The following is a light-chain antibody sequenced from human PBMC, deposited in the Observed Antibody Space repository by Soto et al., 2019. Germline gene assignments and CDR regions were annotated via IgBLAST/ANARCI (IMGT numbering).Light chain of an antibody. CDR2: GNS. CDR1: SSNIGAGYD. V-gene: IGLV1-40*01. J-gene: IGLJ1*01. CDR3: QSYDSSLTALYV. Sequence: QSALTQPPSVSGAPGQRVTISCTGSSSNIGAGYDVQWYQQLPGTAPKLLMYGNSNRPSGVPDRFSGSKSGTSASLAITGLQAADEADYYCQSYDSSLTALYVFGIVTEVTVL.